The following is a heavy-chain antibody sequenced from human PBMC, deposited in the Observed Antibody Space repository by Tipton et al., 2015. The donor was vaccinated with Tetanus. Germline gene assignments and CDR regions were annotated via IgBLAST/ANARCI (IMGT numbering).Heavy chain of an antibody. J-gene: IGHJ4*02. CDR3: ARGHSPLYNWNFGYFDF. Sequence: QLVQSGAEVKKPGASVKISCKAFAYAFTSYDLNWVRQATGQGLEWLGYMNPNTGHAGYAQKFQGRVTMTSNISITTAYMELRNLRSDDTAVYFCARGHSPLYNWNFGYFDFWGQGTLVTVSS. D-gene: IGHD1-7*01. CDR2: MNPNTGHA. CDR1: AYAFTSYD. V-gene: IGHV1-8*01.